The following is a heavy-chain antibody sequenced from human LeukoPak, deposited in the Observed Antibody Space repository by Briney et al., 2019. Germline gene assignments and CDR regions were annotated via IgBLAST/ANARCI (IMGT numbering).Heavy chain of an antibody. V-gene: IGHV3-53*01. Sequence: PSETLSLTCAVYGGSFSGYYWSWIRQPPGKGLEWVSVVYSGGITYYADSVKGRFTISEDNSKNTLYLQMDSLRAEDTAIYYCARDYGVLDAFDIWGQGTMVTVSS. CDR3: ARDYGVLDAFDI. CDR1: GGSFSGYY. CDR2: VYSGGIT. D-gene: IGHD4-17*01. J-gene: IGHJ3*02.